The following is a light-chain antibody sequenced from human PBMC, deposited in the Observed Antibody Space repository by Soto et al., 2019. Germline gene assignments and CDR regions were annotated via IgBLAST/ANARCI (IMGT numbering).Light chain of an antibody. J-gene: IGKJ5*01. Sequence: EIMMTQSPATLSVSPGERATLSCRASQSVSNNLAWYQQKPGQVPRLLIYYASTTATGIPARFSGSGSGTEFTITISGLQSEDFALYYCQQYNDWPPITFGQGTRLEIK. V-gene: IGKV3-15*01. CDR2: YAS. CDR3: QQYNDWPPIT. CDR1: QSVSNN.